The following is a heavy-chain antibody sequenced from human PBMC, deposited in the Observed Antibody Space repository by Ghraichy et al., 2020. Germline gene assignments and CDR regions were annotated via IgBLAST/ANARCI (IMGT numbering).Heavy chain of an antibody. V-gene: IGHV4-34*01. CDR3: ARGRSYYGSGSPSRMDV. J-gene: IGHJ6*02. CDR1: GGSFSGYY. D-gene: IGHD3-10*01. Sequence: SQTLSLTCAVYGGSFSGYYWSWIRQPPGKGLEWIGEINHSGSTNYNPSLKSRVTISVDTSKNQFSLKLSSVTAADTAVYYCARGRSYYGSGSPSRMDVWGQGTTVTVS. CDR2: INHSGST.